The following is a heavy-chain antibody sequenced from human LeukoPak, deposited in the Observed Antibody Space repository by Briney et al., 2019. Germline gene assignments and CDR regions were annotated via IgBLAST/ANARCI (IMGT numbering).Heavy chain of an antibody. V-gene: IGHV1-8*01. Sequence: ASVKVSCKASGYTFTSYDINWVRQATGQGLEWMGWMNPNSGNTGYAQKFQGRVTMTRNTSISTAYMELSSLRSEDTAVYYCARDHQRRKQLARTHYYYYYMDVWGKGTTVTVSS. CDR3: ARDHQRRKQLARTHYYYYYMDV. D-gene: IGHD6-6*01. CDR1: GYTFTSYD. J-gene: IGHJ6*03. CDR2: MNPNSGNT.